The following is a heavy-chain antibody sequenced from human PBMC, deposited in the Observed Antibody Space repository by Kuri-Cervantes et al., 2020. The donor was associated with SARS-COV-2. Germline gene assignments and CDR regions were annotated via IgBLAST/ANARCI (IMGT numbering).Heavy chain of an antibody. J-gene: IGHJ4*02. CDR3: VRDGDHWNFDY. D-gene: IGHD1-1*01. Sequence: LSLTCAASGFTFSSYGMHWVRQAPGKGLEWAAVIWYDGSNKYYADSVKGRFTISRDNSKNTLYLQMNSLRAEDTAVYYCVRDGDHWNFDYWGQGTLVTVSS. CDR2: IWYDGSNK. CDR1: GFTFSSYG. V-gene: IGHV3-33*01.